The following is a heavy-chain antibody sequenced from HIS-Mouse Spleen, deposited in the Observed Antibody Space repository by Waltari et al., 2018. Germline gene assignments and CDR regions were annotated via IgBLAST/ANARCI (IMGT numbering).Heavy chain of an antibody. Sequence: QVQLVQSGAEVKKPGASVKVSCKASGYTFTGYYMHWVRQAPGQGLEWMGWINPNSGGTNYAQKFQGRVTMTRDTSISTAYMELSRLRSDDTAVYYCARDPIVGATTGTGWFDPWGQGTLVTVSS. V-gene: IGHV1-2*02. D-gene: IGHD1-26*01. CDR2: INPNSGGT. CDR3: ARDPIVGATTGTGWFDP. J-gene: IGHJ5*02. CDR1: GYTFTGYY.